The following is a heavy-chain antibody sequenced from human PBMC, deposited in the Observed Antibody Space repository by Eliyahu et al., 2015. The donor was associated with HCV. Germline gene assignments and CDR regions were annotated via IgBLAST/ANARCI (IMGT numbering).Heavy chain of an antibody. CDR3: AREPPSRLLSYFDS. D-gene: IGHD2/OR15-2a*01. J-gene: IGHJ4*02. Sequence: QVQLQQWGAGLLKPSETLSLTCAVYXGSLSSYYWTWIRXSPGKGLAWIGEISHSGSTNYNPSLKSRVTISIDKSKNQFSLKLTPVTAADTAVYYCAREPPSRLLSYFDSWSQGTRVTVSS. V-gene: IGHV4-34*01. CDR1: XGSLSSYY. CDR2: ISHSGST.